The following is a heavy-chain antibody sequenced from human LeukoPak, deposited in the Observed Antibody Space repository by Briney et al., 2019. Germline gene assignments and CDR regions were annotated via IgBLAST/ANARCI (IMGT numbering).Heavy chain of an antibody. V-gene: IGHV3-23*01. CDR3: AKINSITLVWGANILLNN. CDR2: IDGTGRTT. J-gene: IGHJ4*02. Sequence: RPGGSLRLSCAASGFTFSSYGINWVRQAPGKGLEWVSSIDGTGRTTDYADSVKGRFTTSRDNSKNAAYLQLDSLRADDTAVYYCAKINSITLVWGANILLNNWGQGTLVTVSS. CDR1: GFTFSSYG. D-gene: IGHD3-10*01.